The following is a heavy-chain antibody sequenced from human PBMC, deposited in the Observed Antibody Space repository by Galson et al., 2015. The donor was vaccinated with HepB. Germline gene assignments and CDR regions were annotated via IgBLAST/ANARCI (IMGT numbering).Heavy chain of an antibody. V-gene: IGHV7-4-1*02. CDR3: ARSIAVAGYWFDP. CDR2: INTNTGNP. D-gene: IGHD6-19*01. CDR1: GYTFTSYV. Sequence: SVKVSCKASGYTFTSYVMNWVRQAPGQGLEWMGWINTNTGNPTYAQGFTGRFVFSLDTSVSTAYLQISSLKAEDTAVYYCARSIAVAGYWFDPWGQGTLVTVSS. J-gene: IGHJ5*02.